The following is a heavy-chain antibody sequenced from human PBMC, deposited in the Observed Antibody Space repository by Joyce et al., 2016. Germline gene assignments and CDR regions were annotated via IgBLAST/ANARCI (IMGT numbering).Heavy chain of an antibody. Sequence: EVQLVESGGGLVQPGGSLRLSCAASGFTFSSYWMYWVRKAPGKGRVGVAGINRDGSSTTYADSVKGRFTISRDNAKNTLYLQMNSLRAEDTAVYYCARLRRWSGPSDCWGQGTLVTVSS. D-gene: IGHD4-23*01. CDR2: INRDGSST. CDR3: ARLRRWSGPSDC. V-gene: IGHV3-74*03. CDR1: GFTFSSYW. J-gene: IGHJ4*02.